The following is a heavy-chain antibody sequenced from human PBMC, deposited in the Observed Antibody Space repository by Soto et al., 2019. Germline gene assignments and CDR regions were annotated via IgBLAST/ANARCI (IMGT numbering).Heavy chain of an antibody. Sequence: ASVKVSCKASGYTFTGYYMHWVRQAPGQGLEWMGWINPDSGGTDYAQKFQGRVTMTRDMSISTAYMEVSRLRSDDTAMYYCTTHAGYYYTDSWGQGTLVTVSS. CDR3: TTHAGYYYTDS. J-gene: IGHJ4*02. V-gene: IGHV1-2*02. D-gene: IGHD3-9*01. CDR2: INPDSGGT. CDR1: GYTFTGYY.